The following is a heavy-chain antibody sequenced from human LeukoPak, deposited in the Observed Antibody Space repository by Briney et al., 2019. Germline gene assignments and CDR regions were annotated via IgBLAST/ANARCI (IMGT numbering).Heavy chain of an antibody. Sequence: GGSLRLSCAASGFTFSNAWMNWVRQAPGKGLEWVGRIKSKTDGGTTDYAAPVKGRFTISRDDSKNTLYLQMNSLKTEDTAVYYCTTEFQSLMSGVYVWDFDYWGQGTLVTVSS. CDR2: IKSKTDGGTT. CDR1: GFTFSNAW. CDR3: TTEFQSLMSGVYVWDFDY. J-gene: IGHJ4*02. V-gene: IGHV3-15*07. D-gene: IGHD5/OR15-5a*01.